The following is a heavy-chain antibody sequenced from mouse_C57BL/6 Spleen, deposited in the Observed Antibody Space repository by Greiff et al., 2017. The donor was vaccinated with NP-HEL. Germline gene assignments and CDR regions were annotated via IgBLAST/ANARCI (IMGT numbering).Heavy chain of an antibody. Sequence: VQLKESGGGLVKPGGSLKLSCAASGFTFSDYGMHWVRQAPEKGLEWVAYISSGSSTIYYADTVKGRFTISRDNAKNTLFLQMTSLRSEDTAMYYCARDYDDWYFDVWGTGTTVTVSS. V-gene: IGHV5-17*01. CDR3: ARDYDDWYFDV. D-gene: IGHD2-4*01. CDR2: ISSGSSTI. CDR1: GFTFSDYG. J-gene: IGHJ1*03.